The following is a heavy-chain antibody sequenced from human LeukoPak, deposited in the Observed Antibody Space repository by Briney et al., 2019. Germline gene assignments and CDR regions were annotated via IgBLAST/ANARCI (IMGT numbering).Heavy chain of an antibody. V-gene: IGHV4-31*03. D-gene: IGHD6-19*01. CDR3: ARDGAYSSGWYSIFDY. J-gene: IGHJ4*02. CDR1: GGSISSGGYY. CDR2: IYYSGST. Sequence: SETLSLTCTVSGGSISSGGYYWSWIRQHPGKGLEWIGYIYYSGSTYCNPSLKSRVTISVDTSKNQFSLKLSSVTAADTAVYYCARDGAYSSGWYSIFDYWGQGTLVTVSS.